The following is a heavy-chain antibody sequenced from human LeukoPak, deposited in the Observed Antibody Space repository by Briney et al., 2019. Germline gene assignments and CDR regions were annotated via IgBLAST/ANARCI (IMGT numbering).Heavy chain of an antibody. CDR3: AGGDPRNNVLRFLEWLLWGYYFDY. Sequence: SVKVSCKASGFTFTSSAVQWVRQARGQRLEWIGWIVVGSGNTNYAQKFQERVTITRDMSTSTAYMELSSLRSEDTAVYYCAGGDPRNNVLRFLEWLLWGYYFDYWGQGTLVTVSS. CDR2: IVVGSGNT. D-gene: IGHD3-3*01. V-gene: IGHV1-58*01. CDR1: GFTFTSSA. J-gene: IGHJ4*02.